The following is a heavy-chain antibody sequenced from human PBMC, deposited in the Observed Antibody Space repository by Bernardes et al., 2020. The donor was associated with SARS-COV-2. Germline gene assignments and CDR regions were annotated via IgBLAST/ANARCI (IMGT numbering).Heavy chain of an antibody. J-gene: IGHJ3*02. CDR3: ARGLVGATAASDAFDI. D-gene: IGHD1-26*01. V-gene: IGHV1-18*01. CDR2: ISAYNGNT. CDR1: GYTLTSYG. Sequence: ASVKVSCKASGYTLTSYGISWVRQAPGQGLEWMGWISAYNGNTNYAQKLQGRVTMTTDTSTSTAYMELRSLRSDDTAVYYCARGLVGATAASDAFDIWGQGTMVTVSS.